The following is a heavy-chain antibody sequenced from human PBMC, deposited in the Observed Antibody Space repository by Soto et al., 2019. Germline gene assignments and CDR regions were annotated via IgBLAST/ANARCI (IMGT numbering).Heavy chain of an antibody. CDR1: GFSFNTHD. Sequence: EVQLLESGGDLVQPGGSLRLSCVASGFSFNTHDMTWVRQAPGKGPECVATLTGNGNRISYADSVKGRFTISRDNSENKLYLQLNSLTADDTALYYCAKGSWLDSWGQGTLVTVSS. J-gene: IGHJ5*01. V-gene: IGHV3-23*01. CDR3: AKGSWLDS. CDR2: LTGNGNRI.